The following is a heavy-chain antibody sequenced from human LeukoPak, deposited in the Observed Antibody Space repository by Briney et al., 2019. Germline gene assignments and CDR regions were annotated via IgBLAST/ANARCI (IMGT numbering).Heavy chain of an antibody. Sequence: GASVKVSCKASGGTFSSYAISWVRQAPGQGLEWMGGIIPIFGTANYAQKFQGRVTITTDESTSTAYMELSSLRSEDTAVYYCARAEQIVATIPDIFDIWGQGTMVTVSS. D-gene: IGHD5-12*01. V-gene: IGHV1-69*05. CDR1: GGTFSSYA. CDR3: ARAEQIVATIPDIFDI. CDR2: IIPIFGTA. J-gene: IGHJ3*02.